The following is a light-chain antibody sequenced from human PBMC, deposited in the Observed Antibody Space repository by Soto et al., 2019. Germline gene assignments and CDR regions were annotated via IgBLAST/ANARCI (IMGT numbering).Light chain of an antibody. J-gene: IGKJ5*01. CDR1: QTVRNN. V-gene: IGKV3-20*01. Sequence: EIVLTHSPATLSLSPVEIATLSFRASQTVRNNLAWYQQRPGQAPRLLIYGASSRATGIADRFSGSGSGTDFTLTISRLEPEDFALYYCQQYGSSPLISFGQGTRLEI. CDR3: QQYGSSPLIS. CDR2: GAS.